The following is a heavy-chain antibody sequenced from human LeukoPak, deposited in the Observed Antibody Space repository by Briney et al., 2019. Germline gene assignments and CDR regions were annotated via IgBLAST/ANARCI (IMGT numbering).Heavy chain of an antibody. CDR1: GGSFSGYY. D-gene: IGHD1-14*01. J-gene: IGHJ4*02. CDR2: INHSGSA. CDR3: ARGLPRNDY. Sequence: SETLSLTCAVYGGSFSGYYWSWIRQPPGKGLEWIGEINHSGSANYNPSLKSRVTISVDTSKNQFSLKLSSVTAADTAVYYCARGLPRNDYWGQGTLVTVSS. V-gene: IGHV4-34*01.